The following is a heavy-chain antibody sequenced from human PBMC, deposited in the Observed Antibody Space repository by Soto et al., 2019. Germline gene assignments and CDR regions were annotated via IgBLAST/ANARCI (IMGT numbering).Heavy chain of an antibody. CDR2: IKSKTDGGTT. CDR3: TTASWFGELPPYY. CDR1: GFTFSNAW. Sequence: GGSLRLSCAASGFTFSNAWMSWVRQAPGKGLEWVGRIKSKTDGGTTDYAAPVKGRFTISRDDSKNTLYLQMNSLKTEDTAVYYCTTASWFGELPPYYWGQGTLVTVSS. D-gene: IGHD3-10*01. J-gene: IGHJ4*02. V-gene: IGHV3-15*01.